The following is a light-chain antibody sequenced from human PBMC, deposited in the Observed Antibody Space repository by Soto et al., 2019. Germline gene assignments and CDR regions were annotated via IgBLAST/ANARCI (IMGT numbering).Light chain of an antibody. CDR2: DAS. CDR1: QSISSW. Sequence: DIQMTQSPSTLSASVGDRVTITCRASQSISSWLAWYQQKPGKAPKLLIYDASSLESGVPSRFSGSGSGTEFTLTTSSLQPDDFATYYCQQYNSYSPALTFGGGTKVEIK. CDR3: QQYNSYSPALT. J-gene: IGKJ4*01. V-gene: IGKV1-5*01.